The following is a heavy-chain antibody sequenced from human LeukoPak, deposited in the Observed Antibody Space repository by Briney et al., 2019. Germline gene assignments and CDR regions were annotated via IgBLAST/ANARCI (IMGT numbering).Heavy chain of an antibody. J-gene: IGHJ3*02. V-gene: IGHV3-49*04. CDR2: IRSKAYGGTT. D-gene: IGHD6-13*01. CDR3: TRGSSWRI. CDR1: GFTFSSYA. Sequence: GGSLRLSCAASGFTFSSYAMHWVRQAPGKGLEWVGFIRSKAYGGTTEYAASVKGRFTISRDDSKSIAYLQMNSLKTEDTAVYYCTRGSSWRIWGQGTMVTVSS.